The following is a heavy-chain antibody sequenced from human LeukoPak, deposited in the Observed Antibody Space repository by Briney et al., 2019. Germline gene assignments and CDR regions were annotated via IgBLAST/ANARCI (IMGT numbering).Heavy chain of an antibody. D-gene: IGHD3-22*01. CDR2: VRSDGSIK. CDR1: GFTLSSYG. Sequence: GGSLRLSCAASGFTLSSYGMHWVRQAPGKGPEWVAFVRSDGSIKYYADSVKGRFTISRDNSKNTLYLQMNSLRTEDTAVYFCAKGPYFYDSSAYYYFDYWGHGTLVTVSS. CDR3: AKGPYFYDSSAYYYFDY. V-gene: IGHV3-30*02. J-gene: IGHJ4*01.